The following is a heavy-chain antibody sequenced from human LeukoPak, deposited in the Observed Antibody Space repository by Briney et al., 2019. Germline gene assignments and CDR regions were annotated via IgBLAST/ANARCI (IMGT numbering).Heavy chain of an antibody. CDR1: GYSISSGYY. V-gene: IGHV4-38-2*01. Sequence: SETLSLTCAVSGYSISSGYYWGWIRQPPGKGLEWIGSIYHSGSTYYTPSLKSRVTISVDTSKNQFSLKLSSVTAADTAVYYCARGAYYYDSSGYYYGFDYWGQGTLVTVSS. CDR3: ARGAYYYDSSGYYYGFDY. D-gene: IGHD3-22*01. J-gene: IGHJ4*02. CDR2: IYHSGST.